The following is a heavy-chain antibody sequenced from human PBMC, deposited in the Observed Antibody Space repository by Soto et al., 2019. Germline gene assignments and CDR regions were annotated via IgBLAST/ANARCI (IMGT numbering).Heavy chain of an antibody. V-gene: IGHV4-34*01. CDR2: INHSGST. J-gene: IGHJ4*02. CDR3: AGGGGVLILFGEYHTQAY. D-gene: IGHD3-10*01. CDR1: GGSFSGYY. Sequence: QVQLQQWGAGLLKPSETLSLTCAVYGGSFSGYYWSWIRQPPGKGLEWIGEINHSGSTTYNPSLKGRGTIFIRPAKNPVSLELGSVAVGDTAVYYRAGGGGVLILFGEYHTQAYWGQGTLVTVSS.